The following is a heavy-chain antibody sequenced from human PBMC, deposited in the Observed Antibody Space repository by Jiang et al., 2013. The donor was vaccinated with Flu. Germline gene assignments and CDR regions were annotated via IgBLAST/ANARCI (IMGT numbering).Heavy chain of an antibody. J-gene: IGHJ4*02. CDR1: TSYA. V-gene: IGHV1-3*01. D-gene: IGHD3-10*01. CDR2: INAGNGNT. Sequence: TSYAMHWCARPPDQRLEWMGWINAGNGNTKYSQKFQGRVTITRDTSASTAYMELSSLRSEDTAVYYCARAPGSYYRSHFDYWGQGTLVTVSS. CDR3: ARAPGSYYRSHFDY.